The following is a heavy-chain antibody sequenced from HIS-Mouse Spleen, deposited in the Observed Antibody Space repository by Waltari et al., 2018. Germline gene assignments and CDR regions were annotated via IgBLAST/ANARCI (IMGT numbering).Heavy chain of an antibody. CDR3: RSSITMVRGVIITYYFDY. CDR2: IYYSGRT. Sequence: QLQLQESGPGLVKPSETLSLTCTVSGGSISSSSYYWGWIRQPPGKGLEWIGSIYYSGRTYYNPSLKSRVTISVDTSKNQFSLKLSSVTAADTAVYYCRSSITMVRGVIITYYFDYWGQGTLVTVSS. D-gene: IGHD3-10*01. V-gene: IGHV4-39*07. CDR1: GGSISSSSYY. J-gene: IGHJ4*02.